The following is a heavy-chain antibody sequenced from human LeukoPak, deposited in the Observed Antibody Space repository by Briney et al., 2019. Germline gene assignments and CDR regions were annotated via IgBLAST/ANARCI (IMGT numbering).Heavy chain of an antibody. D-gene: IGHD1-26*01. CDR1: GFTFSSYS. J-gene: IGHJ4*02. CDR2: ISSSSSTI. Sequence: GGSLRLSCAASGFTFSSYSMNWVRQAPGKGLEWVSYISSSSSTIYYADSVKGRFTISRDNAKNSLYLQMNSLGDEDTAVYYCAREGAWSNFDYWGQGTLVTVSS. CDR3: AREGAWSNFDY. V-gene: IGHV3-48*02.